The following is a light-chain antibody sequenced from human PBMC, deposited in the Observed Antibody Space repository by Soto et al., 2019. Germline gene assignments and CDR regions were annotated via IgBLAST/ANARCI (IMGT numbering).Light chain of an antibody. J-gene: IGLJ2*01. CDR3: EAWDGSLNAVL. Sequence: QSVLTQPPSASGTPGQRVTISCSGSSSNIGTNTVNWYQHLPGSAPKLLIYSNNQRPSGVPDRFSGSKSGTSASLAISGLQPDDEAEYYCEAWDGSLNAVLFGGGTKVTVL. CDR1: SSNIGTNT. V-gene: IGLV1-44*01. CDR2: SNN.